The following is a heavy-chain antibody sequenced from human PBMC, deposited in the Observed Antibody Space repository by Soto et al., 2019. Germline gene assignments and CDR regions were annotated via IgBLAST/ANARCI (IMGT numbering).Heavy chain of an antibody. CDR3: ARRPSYYDILTGYQYYWYLDL. Sequence: QVHLQQWGAGLLKPSETLSLTCAVYGGSFSGYYWSWIRQPPGKGLEWIGEIDHSGSTNYNPSLKGRVTISVDTSTNQFSLKLSSVTAADTAVYYCARRPSYYDILTGYQYYWYLDLWGRGTLVTVSS. CDR1: GGSFSGYY. D-gene: IGHD3-9*01. V-gene: IGHV4-34*01. CDR2: IDHSGST. J-gene: IGHJ2*01.